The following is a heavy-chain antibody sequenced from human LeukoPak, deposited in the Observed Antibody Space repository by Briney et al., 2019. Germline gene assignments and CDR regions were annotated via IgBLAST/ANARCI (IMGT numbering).Heavy chain of an antibody. V-gene: IGHV1-8*01. CDR2: MNPNSGNT. Sequence: GASVKVSCKASGYTFTSYDINWVRQATGQGLEWMGWMNPNSGNTGYAQKFQGRVTITADESTSTAYMELSSLRSEDTAVYYCASLGYSYGYYFDYWGQGTLVTVSS. J-gene: IGHJ4*02. CDR1: GYTFTSYD. CDR3: ASLGYSYGYYFDY. D-gene: IGHD5-18*01.